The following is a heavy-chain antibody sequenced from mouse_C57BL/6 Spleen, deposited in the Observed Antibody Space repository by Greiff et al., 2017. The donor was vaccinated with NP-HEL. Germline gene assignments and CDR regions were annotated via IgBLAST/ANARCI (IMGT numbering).Heavy chain of an antibody. Sequence: VQLQQSGAELVRPGASVKLSCTASGFNIKDDYMHWVKQRHEQGLEWIGWIDPENGDTEYASKFQGKATITADTSSNTAYLQLSSLTSEDTAVYYCTYSKEGYFDYWGQGTTLTVSS. J-gene: IGHJ2*01. D-gene: IGHD2-5*01. CDR1: GFNIKDDY. CDR2: IDPENGDT. V-gene: IGHV14-4*01. CDR3: TYSKEGYFDY.